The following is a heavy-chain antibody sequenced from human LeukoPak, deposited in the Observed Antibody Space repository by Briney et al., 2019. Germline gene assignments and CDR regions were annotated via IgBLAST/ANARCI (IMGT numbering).Heavy chain of an antibody. D-gene: IGHD3-22*01. CDR1: GGSIISSSSY. V-gene: IGHV4-39*07. Sequence: SETLSLTCTVSGGSIISSSSYWGWIRQPPGKGLEWIGSIYYSGSAYYNPSLKSRVTLSLDTSKNQFSLKLSSVTAADTAVYYCARSDYKYYYDSSGYSYAFDIWGQGTTVTVSS. J-gene: IGHJ3*02. CDR3: ARSDYKYYYDSSGYSYAFDI. CDR2: IYYSGSA.